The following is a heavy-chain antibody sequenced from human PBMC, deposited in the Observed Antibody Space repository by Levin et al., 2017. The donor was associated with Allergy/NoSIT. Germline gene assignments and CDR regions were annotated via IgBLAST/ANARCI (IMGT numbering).Heavy chain of an antibody. Sequence: SQTLSLPCTVSGGSISSGGYYWSWIRQHPGKGLEWIGYIYYSGSTYYNPSLKSRVTISVDTSKNQFSLKLSSVTAADTAVYYCARGRKGEPRFDYWGQGTLVTVSS. V-gene: IGHV4-31*03. D-gene: IGHD1-14*01. CDR3: ARGRKGEPRFDY. J-gene: IGHJ4*02. CDR1: GGSISSGGYY. CDR2: IYYSGST.